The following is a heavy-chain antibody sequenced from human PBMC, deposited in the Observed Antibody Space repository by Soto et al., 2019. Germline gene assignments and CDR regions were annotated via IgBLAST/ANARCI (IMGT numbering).Heavy chain of an antibody. D-gene: IGHD4-17*01. CDR3: ARQDYGDYVLRPAYFDY. J-gene: IGHJ4*02. CDR2: IYYSGST. Sequence: QLQLQESGPGLVKPSETLSLTCTVSGGSISSSSYYWGWIRQPPGKGLEWIGSIYYSGSTYYNPSLKSRVTISVDTSKNQFSLKLSSVTAADTAVYYCARQDYGDYVLRPAYFDYWGQGTLVTVSS. V-gene: IGHV4-39*01. CDR1: GGSISSSSYY.